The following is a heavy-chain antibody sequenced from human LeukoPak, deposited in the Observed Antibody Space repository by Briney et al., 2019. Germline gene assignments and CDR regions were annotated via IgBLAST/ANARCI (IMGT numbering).Heavy chain of an antibody. CDR2: INHSGST. D-gene: IGHD3-22*01. Sequence: KSSETLSLTCAVYGGSFSGYYWSWIRQPPGKGLEWIGEINHSGSTNYNPSLKSRVTISVDTSKNQFSLKLSSVTAADTAVYYCARGRLRYYYDSSGYYYGIRFDYWGQGTLVTVSS. J-gene: IGHJ4*02. V-gene: IGHV4-34*01. CDR1: GGSFSGYY. CDR3: ARGRLRYYYDSSGYYYGIRFDY.